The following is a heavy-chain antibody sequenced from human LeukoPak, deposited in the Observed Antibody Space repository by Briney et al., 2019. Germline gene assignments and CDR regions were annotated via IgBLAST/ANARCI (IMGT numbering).Heavy chain of an antibody. CDR2: INPSGGST. D-gene: IGHD6-13*01. CDR3: ARDHRKQQLVSGWFDP. CDR1: GYTFTSYY. J-gene: IGHJ5*02. V-gene: IGHV1-46*01. Sequence: ASVKVSCKASGYTFTSYYMHWVRQAPGQGLEWMGIINPSGGSTSYAQKFQGRVTMTRDTSTSTVYMELSSLRSEDTAVYYCARDHRKQQLVSGWFDPWGQGTLVTVSS.